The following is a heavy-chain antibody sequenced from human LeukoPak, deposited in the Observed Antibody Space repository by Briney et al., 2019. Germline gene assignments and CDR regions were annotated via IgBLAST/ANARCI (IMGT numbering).Heavy chain of an antibody. CDR2: INTNTGNP. D-gene: IGHD6-19*01. V-gene: IGHV7-4-1*02. J-gene: IGHJ6*03. Sequence: GASVKVSCKASGYTFTSYAMNWVRQAPGQGLEWMGWINTNTGNPTYAQGFTGRFVFSLDTSVSTAYLQISSLKAEDTAVYYCARDGIAVAGTEYYYYYYMDVWGKGTTVTVSS. CDR1: GYTFTSYA. CDR3: ARDGIAVAGTEYYYYYYMDV.